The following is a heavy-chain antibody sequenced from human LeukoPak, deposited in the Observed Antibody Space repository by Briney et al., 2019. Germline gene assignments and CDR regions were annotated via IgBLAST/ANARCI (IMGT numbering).Heavy chain of an antibody. CDR2: INPSGGTT. V-gene: IGHV1-46*01. CDR1: GYTFAKFY. D-gene: IGHD3-16*01. CDR3: ARDNRGERTPGWGYGGFDI. J-gene: IGHJ3*02. Sequence: ASVKVSCKASGYTFAKFYIHWVRQPPGQGLEWMGIINPSGGTTSYAQKFQGRVSMTRDTSTSTVYMELSSLRSEDTAVYYCARDNRGERTPGWGYGGFDIWGQGTMVSVSS.